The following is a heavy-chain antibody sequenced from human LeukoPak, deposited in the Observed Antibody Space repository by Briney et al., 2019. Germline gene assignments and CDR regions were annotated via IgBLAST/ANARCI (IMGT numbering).Heavy chain of an antibody. Sequence: PAETLSLTCKISGGSISSGRYYLSLIRQPAGKGLEWIGRIYTSGSTNYNSSLKSRVTISVDTSKNQFSLKLSSVTAADTAVYYCARELYDFWSGYWHNWFDPWGQGTLVTVSS. CDR1: GGSISSGRYY. D-gene: IGHD3-3*01. CDR3: ARELYDFWSGYWHNWFDP. CDR2: IYTSGST. V-gene: IGHV4-61*02. J-gene: IGHJ5*02.